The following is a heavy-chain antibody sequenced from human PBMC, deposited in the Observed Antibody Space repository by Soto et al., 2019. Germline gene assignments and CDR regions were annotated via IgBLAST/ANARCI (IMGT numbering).Heavy chain of an antibody. J-gene: IGHJ4*02. Sequence: SETLSLTCTVSGGSISSADYYWGWIRQPPGKGLEWIGHVFYTGSTDYNPSLKSRPTISVDTSKNQFSLKLSSVTAADTAVYYCARGVTMVRGVIHTPYFDYWGQGTLVTVSS. CDR1: GGSISSADYY. CDR2: VFYTGST. CDR3: ARGVTMVRGVIHTPYFDY. D-gene: IGHD3-10*01. V-gene: IGHV4-30-4*01.